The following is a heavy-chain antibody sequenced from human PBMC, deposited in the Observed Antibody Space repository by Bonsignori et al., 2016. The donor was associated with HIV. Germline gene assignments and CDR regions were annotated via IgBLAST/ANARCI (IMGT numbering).Heavy chain of an antibody. CDR3: AREGGVLRYFDWLSQYFDY. V-gene: IGHV3-33*01. J-gene: IGHJ4*02. D-gene: IGHD3-9*01. CDR1: EFTFSSYG. CDR2: IWYDGSNK. Sequence: QVHLVESGGGVVQPGRSLRLSCTASEFTFSSYGMHWVRQAPGKGLEWVAVIWYDGSNKYYADSVKGRFTISRDNSKNTLYLQMNSLRVEDTAVYYCAREGGVLRYFDWLSQYFDYWGQGTLVTVSS.